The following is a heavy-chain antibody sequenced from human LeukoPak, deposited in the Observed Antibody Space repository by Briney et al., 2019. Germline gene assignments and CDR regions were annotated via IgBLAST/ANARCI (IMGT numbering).Heavy chain of an antibody. CDR3: ASLSYDGRGN. D-gene: IGHD3-22*01. Sequence: PSQTLSLTCTVSGGSISSGSYYWSWIRQPAGKGLEWIGRIYTSGSTNYNPSLKSRVTISVDTSKNQFSLKLSSVTAADTAVYYCASLSYDGRGNWGQGTLVTVSS. J-gene: IGHJ4*02. V-gene: IGHV4-61*02. CDR1: GGSISSGSYY. CDR2: IYTSGST.